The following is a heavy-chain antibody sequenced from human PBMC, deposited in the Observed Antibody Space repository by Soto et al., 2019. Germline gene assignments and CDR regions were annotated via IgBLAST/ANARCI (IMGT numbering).Heavy chain of an antibody. V-gene: IGHV1-2*04. J-gene: IGHJ6*02. CDR1: GYTFTGYY. CDR2: INPNSGGT. Sequence: ASVKGSCKASGYTFTGYYMHWVRQAPGQGLEWMGWINPNSGGTNYAQKFQGWVTMTRDTSISTAYMELSRLRSDDTAVYYCARAPLALYYGMDVWGQGTTVTVSS. CDR3: ARAPLALYYGMDV.